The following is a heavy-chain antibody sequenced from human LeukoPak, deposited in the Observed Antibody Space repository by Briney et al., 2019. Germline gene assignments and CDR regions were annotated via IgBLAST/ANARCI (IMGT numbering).Heavy chain of an antibody. CDR3: ARTTEGEYIGYFYYYYMDV. Sequence: SETLSLTCTVSGGSISSYYWSWIRQPPGKGLEWIGYIYYSGSTNYNPSLKSRVTISVDTSKNQFSLKLRSVTAADTAVYYCARTTEGEYIGYFYYYYMDVWGKGTTVTISS. J-gene: IGHJ6*03. CDR2: IYYSGST. V-gene: IGHV4-59*01. D-gene: IGHD1-1*01. CDR1: GGSISSYY.